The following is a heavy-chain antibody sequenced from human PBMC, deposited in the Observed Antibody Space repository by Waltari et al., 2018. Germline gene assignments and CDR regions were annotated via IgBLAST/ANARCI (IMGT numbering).Heavy chain of an antibody. CDR3: TRGVKYRGWREDS. Sequence: QVPLHQWGAGLLKPSETLSLTCAVYGGSFTDYSYYWTWIRQPPGKGLEWIGHINHGGSSGYNSSLKSRVTISLDTSKKQFSLNLSSVTAADTAVYHCTRGVKYRGWREDSWGQGTLVTVSS. CDR2: INHGGSS. J-gene: IGHJ4*02. CDR1: GGSFTDYSYY. V-gene: IGHV4-34*01. D-gene: IGHD3-10*01.